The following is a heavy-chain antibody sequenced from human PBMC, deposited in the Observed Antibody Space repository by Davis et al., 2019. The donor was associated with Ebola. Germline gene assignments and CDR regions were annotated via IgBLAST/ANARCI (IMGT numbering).Heavy chain of an antibody. CDR3: ARDMGMVQEANWFDP. Sequence: AASVKVSCKASGGTFSSYAISWVRQAPGQGLEWMGWISAYNGNTNYAQKLQGRVTVTTDTSTSTAYMELRSLRSDDTAVYYCARDMGMVQEANWFDPWGQGTLVTVSS. CDR1: GGTFSSYA. J-gene: IGHJ5*02. CDR2: ISAYNGNT. D-gene: IGHD3-10*01. V-gene: IGHV1-18*01.